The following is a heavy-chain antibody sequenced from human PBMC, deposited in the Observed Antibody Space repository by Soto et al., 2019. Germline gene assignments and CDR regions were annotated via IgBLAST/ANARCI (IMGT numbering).Heavy chain of an antibody. CDR2: INPKSGGT. V-gene: IGHV1-2*02. D-gene: IGHD3-22*01. CDR1: GYTFSAYY. CDR3: ARGGTFAYDTSGYSVY. J-gene: IGHJ4*02. Sequence: QVHLVQSGAEVKKPGASVKVSCKTSGYTFSAYYMHWVRQAPGQGLEWMGWINPKSGGTLYAQKFQGRVTMTRDTSISTGEMELSRLRSDDTAVYYWARGGTFAYDTSGYSVYWGQGTLVTVSS.